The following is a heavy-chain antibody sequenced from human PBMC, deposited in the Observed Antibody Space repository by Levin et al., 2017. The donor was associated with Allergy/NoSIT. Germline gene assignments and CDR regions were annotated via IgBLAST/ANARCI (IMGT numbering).Heavy chain of an antibody. CDR3: ARDRRDGYTLDY. Sequence: GESLKISCAASGFTFSSYAMHWVRQAPGKGLEWVAVISYDGSNKYYADSVKGRFTISRDNSKNTLYLQMNSLRAEDTAVYYCARDRRDGYTLDYWGQGTLVTVSS. J-gene: IGHJ4*02. CDR2: ISYDGSNK. V-gene: IGHV3-30-3*01. CDR1: GFTFSSYA. D-gene: IGHD5-24*01.